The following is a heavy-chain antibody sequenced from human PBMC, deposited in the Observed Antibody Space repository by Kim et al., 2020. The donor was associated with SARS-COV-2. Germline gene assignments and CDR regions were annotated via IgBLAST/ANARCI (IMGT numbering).Heavy chain of an antibody. D-gene: IGHD3-10*01. J-gene: IGHJ6*02. Sequence: GGSLRLSCAASGFTFSSYSMNWVRQAPGKGLEWVSSISSSSSYIYYADSVKGRFTISRDNAKNSLYLQMNSLRAEDTAVYYCARKSGRYGMDVWGQGTTVTVSS. CDR1: GFTFSSYS. CDR2: ISSSSSYI. CDR3: ARKSGRYGMDV. V-gene: IGHV3-21*01.